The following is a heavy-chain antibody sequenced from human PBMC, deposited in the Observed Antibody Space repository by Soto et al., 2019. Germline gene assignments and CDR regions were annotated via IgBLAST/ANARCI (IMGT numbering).Heavy chain of an antibody. J-gene: IGHJ4*02. D-gene: IGHD6-25*01. Sequence: QVQLVQSGAEVKKPGASVKVSCKASGYTFTNYAMHWVRQAPGQRLEWMGWINAGNGNTKYSQKFQGRVTITRDTSASTAYMELSSLGSEDTAVFYCARVGAAAGPYYFDYWGQGTLVTVSS. CDR1: GYTFTNYA. V-gene: IGHV1-3*01. CDR3: ARVGAAAGPYYFDY. CDR2: INAGNGNT.